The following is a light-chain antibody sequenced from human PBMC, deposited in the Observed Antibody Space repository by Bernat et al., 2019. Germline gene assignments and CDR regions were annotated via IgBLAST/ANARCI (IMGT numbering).Light chain of an antibody. CDR3: QQYKTWPRT. CDR1: QTIDTN. J-gene: IGKJ1*01. Sequence: ELLMTQSPATLSVSPGERATLFCRASQTIDTNLAWYQQRPGQAPRLLFYGASTRATDVPARFSGSGFGTEFTLTIASLQSEDSGVYYCQQYKTWPRTLGQGTKVEI. CDR2: GAS. V-gene: IGKV3-15*01.